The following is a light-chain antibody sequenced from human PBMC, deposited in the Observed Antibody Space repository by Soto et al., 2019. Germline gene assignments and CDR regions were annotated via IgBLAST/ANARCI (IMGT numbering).Light chain of an antibody. CDR3: SSYTSSRGV. Sequence: QSALTQPASVSGSPGQSITISCTGTSSDVGGYNYVSWYQQHPCKAPKLMIYEVSNRPSGVSTRFSGSKSGNTASLTISGLQAEEEADYYCSSYTSSRGVFGTGTKLTVL. J-gene: IGLJ1*01. V-gene: IGLV2-14*01. CDR1: SSDVGGYNY. CDR2: EVS.